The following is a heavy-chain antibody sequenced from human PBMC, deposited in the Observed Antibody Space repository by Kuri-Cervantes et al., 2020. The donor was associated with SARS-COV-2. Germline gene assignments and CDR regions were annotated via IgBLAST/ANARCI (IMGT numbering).Heavy chain of an antibody. CDR3: AGDRRGFPGWFDP. D-gene: IGHD5-12*01. J-gene: IGHJ5*02. Sequence: ASVKVSCKASGYTLTEYAMHWLRQAPGQRLEWMGWINTDNGNTEYSQNFQGRVSITRDTSANIAYMELSSLRSEDTAVYYCAGDRRGFPGWFDPWGQGTLVTVSS. CDR1: GYTLTEYA. CDR2: INTDNGNT. V-gene: IGHV1-3*04.